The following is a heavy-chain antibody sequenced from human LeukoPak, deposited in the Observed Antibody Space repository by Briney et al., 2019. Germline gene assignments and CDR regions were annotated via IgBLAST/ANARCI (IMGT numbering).Heavy chain of an antibody. CDR1: GYSFASYW. CDR2: IYPGDSDT. CDR3: ARRVDTPMGPDY. D-gene: IGHD5-18*01. J-gene: IGHJ4*02. V-gene: IGHV5-51*01. Sequence: GESLKISCKGSGYSFASYWIAWVRQLPGKGLEWMGTIYPGDSDTRYSPSFQGQVTISADKSISTAYLQWSSLKSSDTAMYYCARRVDTPMGPDYWDQGTLVTVSS.